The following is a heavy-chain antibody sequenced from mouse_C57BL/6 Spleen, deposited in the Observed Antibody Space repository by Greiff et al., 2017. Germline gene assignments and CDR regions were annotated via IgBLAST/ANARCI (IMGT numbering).Heavy chain of an antibody. D-gene: IGHD2-2*01. CDR1: GFTFSDYY. J-gene: IGHJ4*01. V-gene: IGHV5-16*01. CDR3: ARGLYGYDGDYYAMDY. Sequence: EVMLVESEGGLVQPGSSMKLSCTASGFTFSDYYMAWVRQVPEKGLEWVANINYDGSSTYYLDSLKSRFIISRDNAKNILYLQMSSLKSEDTATYYCARGLYGYDGDYYAMDYWGQGTSVTVSS. CDR2: INYDGSST.